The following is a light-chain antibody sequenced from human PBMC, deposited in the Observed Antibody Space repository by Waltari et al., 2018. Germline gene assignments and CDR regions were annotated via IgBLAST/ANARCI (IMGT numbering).Light chain of an antibody. J-gene: IGLJ3*02. CDR3: SSYTSSNTLV. CDR2: DVS. V-gene: IGLV2-14*01. Sequence: QSALTQPASVSGSPGQSITISCTGTSSNVGGYNHVYWDQQHPVTAPKLMIFDVSYRPSGVSNRFAGTKSGNTAALTISGLQSEDEADYYCSSYTSSNTLVYCGETKLTVL. CDR1: SSNVGGYNH.